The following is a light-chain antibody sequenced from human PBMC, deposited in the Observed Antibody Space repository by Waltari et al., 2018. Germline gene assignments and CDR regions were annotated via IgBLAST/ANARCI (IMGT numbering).Light chain of an antibody. J-gene: IGLJ2*01. Sequence: QSVLTQPPSVSGAPGQRVTISCTGSGPNIGAGYAVHWYQPLPRAAPKLLIYGSTSRPLGVPDRFFGSTSGTSASLAITGLQAEDEADYYCQSYDTSLRVVFGGGTKLTVL. CDR3: QSYDTSLRVV. CDR1: GPNIGAGYA. V-gene: IGLV1-40*01. CDR2: GST.